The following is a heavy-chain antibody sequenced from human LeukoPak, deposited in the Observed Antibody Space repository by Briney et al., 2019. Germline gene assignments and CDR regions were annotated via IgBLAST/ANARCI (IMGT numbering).Heavy chain of an antibody. D-gene: IGHD3-10*01. CDR3: ARDLLRLLWFGEFERSLDY. CDR2: INPSGGST. J-gene: IGHJ4*02. V-gene: IGHV1-46*01. Sequence: ASVKVSCKASGYTFTSYYMHWVRQAPGQGLEWMGIINPSGGSTSYAQKFQGRVTMTRDMSTSTVYMELSSLRSEDTAVYYCARDLLRLLWFGEFERSLDYWGQGTLVTVSS. CDR1: GYTFTSYY.